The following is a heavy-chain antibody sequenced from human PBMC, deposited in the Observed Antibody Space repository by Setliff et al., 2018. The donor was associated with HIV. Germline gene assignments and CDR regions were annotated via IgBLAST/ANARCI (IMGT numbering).Heavy chain of an antibody. Sequence: GASVKVSCKASGYVFTTFGFSWVRQAPGQGLEWMGWINTNTGNPTYAQGFTGRFVFSLDTSVSTAYLQISSLKAEDTAVYYCARDPILYYYDSSGSAWFDPWGQGTLVTVSS. V-gene: IGHV7-4-1*02. CDR2: INTNTGNP. J-gene: IGHJ5*02. D-gene: IGHD3-22*01. CDR3: ARDPILYYYDSSGSAWFDP. CDR1: GYVFTTFG.